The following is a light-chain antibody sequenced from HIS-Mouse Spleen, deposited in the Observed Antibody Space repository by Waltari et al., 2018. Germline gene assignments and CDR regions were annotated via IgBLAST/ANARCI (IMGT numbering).Light chain of an antibody. CDR2: DVS. CDR1: SSDVGGYNY. Sequence: QSALTQPASVSGSPGQSITISCTGTSSDVGGYNYVSCYQQHPGKAPKLMIYDVSNRPSWVSNRFSGAKSGNTASLTISGLQAEDEADDYCSSYTSSSFNVVFGGGTKLTVL. V-gene: IGLV2-14*03. CDR3: SSYTSSSFNVV. J-gene: IGLJ2*01.